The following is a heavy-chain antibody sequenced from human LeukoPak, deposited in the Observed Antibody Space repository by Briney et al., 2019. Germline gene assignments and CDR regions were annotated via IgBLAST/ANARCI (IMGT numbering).Heavy chain of an antibody. CDR3: ARYQGSVTVVTPSPLDY. V-gene: IGHV3-69-1*01. D-gene: IGHD4-23*01. Sequence: TGGSLRLSCAASGFTFSNNAMTWVRQVPGKGLEWVSGLSSRGDASYADSVKGRFTISRDNAKNSLYLQMNSLRAEDTAVYYCARYQGSVTVVTPSPLDYWGQGTLVTVSS. CDR2: LSSRGDA. J-gene: IGHJ4*02. CDR1: GFTFSNNA.